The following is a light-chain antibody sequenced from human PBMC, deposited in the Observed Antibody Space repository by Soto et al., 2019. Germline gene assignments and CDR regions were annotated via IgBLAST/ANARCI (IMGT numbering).Light chain of an antibody. CDR1: QTVGNNY. V-gene: IGKV3-20*01. CDR2: GAS. CDR3: QQYASSPLT. J-gene: IGKJ4*01. Sequence: EIVLTQSPGTLSLSPGERATLSCRASQTVGNNYLAWYQQKPGQTPRLLIHGASNRATGIPDRISGSGSGTDFTLIISRLEPEDFAVYYCQQYASSPLTFGGGTKVXX.